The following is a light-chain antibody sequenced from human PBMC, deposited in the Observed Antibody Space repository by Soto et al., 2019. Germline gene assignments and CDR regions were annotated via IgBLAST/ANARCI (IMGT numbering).Light chain of an antibody. CDR3: QQSYSTPRT. Sequence: DIQMTQSPSSLSASVGDRVTITCRASQRISTYLNWYQQKPGKAPKLLIYAAFSLQSGVPSRFTGSGSGTEFTLTISSLQPEDFATYYCQQSYSTPRTFGQGTKLEIK. V-gene: IGKV1-39*01. J-gene: IGKJ2*01. CDR2: AAF. CDR1: QRISTY.